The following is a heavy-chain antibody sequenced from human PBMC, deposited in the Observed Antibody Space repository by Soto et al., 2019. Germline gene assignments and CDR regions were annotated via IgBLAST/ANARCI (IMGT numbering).Heavy chain of an antibody. Sequence: SETLSLTCTVSGGSISSGDYYWSWIRQPPGKGLEWIGYIYYSGSTYYNPSLKSRVTISVDTSKNQSSLKLSSVTAADTAVYYCARDNLGYSYGHPYGMDVWGQGTKVTSP. CDR2: IYYSGST. D-gene: IGHD5-18*01. CDR1: GGSISSGDYY. J-gene: IGHJ6*02. V-gene: IGHV4-30-4*01. CDR3: ARDNLGYSYGHPYGMDV.